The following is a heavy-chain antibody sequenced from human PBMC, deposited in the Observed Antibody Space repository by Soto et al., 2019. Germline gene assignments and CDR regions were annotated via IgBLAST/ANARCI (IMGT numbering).Heavy chain of an antibody. V-gene: IGHV4-39*01. CDR1: GGSISNRSYY. D-gene: IGHD6-19*01. CDR3: ATQAGTYWYRYF. Sequence: SEATFLTCTVSGGSISNRSYYGGWIRQPLRKGLEWIGSAYYRRSAYYNPSLKSRVTMSVDTSKNHFSLRLDSVTAAYTAVYCCATQAGTYWYRYFWGQGTVVTVS. CDR2: AYYRRSA. J-gene: IGHJ4*02.